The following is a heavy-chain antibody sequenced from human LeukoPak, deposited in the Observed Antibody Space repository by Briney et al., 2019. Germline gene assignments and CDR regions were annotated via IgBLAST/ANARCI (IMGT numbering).Heavy chain of an antibody. CDR2: IYYSGST. CDR1: DGSFSSYS. CDR3: ARLKARDAFDI. J-gene: IGHJ3*02. Sequence: PSETLSLTCTVSDGSFSSYSWNWIRQPPGRGLEWIGYIYYSGSTIYNPSLRSRVTISIDTSKNQFPLKLTSVTAADTAVYYCARLKARDAFDIWGQGTMVTVSS. V-gene: IGHV4-59*08.